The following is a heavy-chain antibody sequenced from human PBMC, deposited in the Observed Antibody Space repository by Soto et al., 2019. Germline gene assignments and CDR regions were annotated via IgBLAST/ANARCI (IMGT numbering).Heavy chain of an antibody. V-gene: IGHV4-31*03. J-gene: IGHJ6*02. Sequence: PSETLSLTCSVSGGSMNNGGYYWSWIRQLPGKGLEWIGYIYSNGDTYYNLSLKSRLTISVDTSKNQFSLNLTSVTAADTAVYYCARRGGSSSRYYYYALDVWGQGTTVTVS. CDR1: GGSMNNGGYY. D-gene: IGHD6-6*01. CDR3: ARRGGSSSRYYYYALDV. CDR2: IYSNGDT.